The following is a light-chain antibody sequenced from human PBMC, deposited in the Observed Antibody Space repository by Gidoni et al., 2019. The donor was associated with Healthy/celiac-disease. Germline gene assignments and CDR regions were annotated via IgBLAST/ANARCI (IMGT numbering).Light chain of an antibody. Sequence: EVVMTPSPATLSVSPGERATLSCRASQSVSSNFAWYQQKPGQAPRLLIYGASTRATGIPARFSGSGSGTEFTLTISSLQSEDFAVYYCQQYNNWLPITFGQGTRLEIK. J-gene: IGKJ5*01. V-gene: IGKV3-15*01. CDR2: GAS. CDR1: QSVSSN. CDR3: QQYNNWLPIT.